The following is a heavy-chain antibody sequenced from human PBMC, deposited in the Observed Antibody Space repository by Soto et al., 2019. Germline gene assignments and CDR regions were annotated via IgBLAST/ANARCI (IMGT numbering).Heavy chain of an antibody. CDR3: ACFTNDYGDRH. J-gene: IGHJ4*02. D-gene: IGHD4-17*01. V-gene: IGHV1-8*01. Sequence: QVQLVQSGAEVKKPGASVKVSCKASGYTFTSYDINWVRQATGQGPEWMGWMNPNSGNTGYAQKFQVRVTMTRNTPISTAYMEVSSLRTQDTALHPCACFTNDYGDRHLGQGTLVTVSS. CDR2: MNPNSGNT. CDR1: GYTFTSYD.